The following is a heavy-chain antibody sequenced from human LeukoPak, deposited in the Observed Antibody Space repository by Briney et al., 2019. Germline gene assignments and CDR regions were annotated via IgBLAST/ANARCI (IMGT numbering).Heavy chain of an antibody. CDR3: ARDQGIAVAGDWYFDL. CDR2: IYTSGST. V-gene: IGHV4-4*07. J-gene: IGHJ2*01. D-gene: IGHD6-19*01. CDR1: GGSISSYY. Sequence: SETLSLTCTVSGGSISSYYWSWIRQPAGKGLEWIGRIYTSGSTNYNPSLKSRVTMSVGTSKNQFSLKLSSVTAADTAVYYCARDQGIAVAGDWYFDLWGRGTLVTVSS.